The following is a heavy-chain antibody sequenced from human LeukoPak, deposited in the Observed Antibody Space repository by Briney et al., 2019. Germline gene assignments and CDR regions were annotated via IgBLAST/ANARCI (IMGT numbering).Heavy chain of an antibody. V-gene: IGHV5-51*01. CDR2: IYPGDSDT. D-gene: IGHD6-19*01. J-gene: IGHJ3*02. CDR1: GYRFTSYW. Sequence: GESLKTSCKGSGYRFTSYWIGWVRPMPGKGLEWMGIIYPGDSDTRYSPSFQGQVTNSADKSISTAYLQWSSLKASDTAMYYCARQLTSSGIAHAFDSWGQGQWSPSLQ. CDR3: ARQLTSSGIAHAFDS.